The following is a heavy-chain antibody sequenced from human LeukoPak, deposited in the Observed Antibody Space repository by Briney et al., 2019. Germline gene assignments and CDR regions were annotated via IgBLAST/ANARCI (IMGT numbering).Heavy chain of an antibody. D-gene: IGHD5-18*01. CDR3: ARQGYSYGYLFDY. CDR2: IYYSGST. CDR1: GGSVSSGSHY. J-gene: IGHJ4*02. Sequence: SETLSLTCTVSGGSVSSGSHYWSWIRQPPGKGLEWIGYIYYSGSTNYNPSLKSRVTISVDTSKNQFSLKLSSVTAADTAVYYCARQGYSYGYLFDYWGQGTLVTVSS. V-gene: IGHV4-61*01.